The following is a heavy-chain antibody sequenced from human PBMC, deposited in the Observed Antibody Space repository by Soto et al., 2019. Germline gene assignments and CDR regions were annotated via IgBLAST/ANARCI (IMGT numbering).Heavy chain of an antibody. Sequence: QVQLQESGPGLVKPSQTLSLTCTVSGGSISSGGYYWSWIRQHPGKGLEWIGYIYYSGSTYYNPSLRSRVTLSFGTSKNQFSLTLSSVTAADTAVYYCAREGFYGDYGRGTEDAFDIWGQGTMVTVSS. J-gene: IGHJ3*02. D-gene: IGHD4-17*01. CDR1: GGSISSGGYY. CDR2: IYYSGST. CDR3: AREGFYGDYGRGTEDAFDI. V-gene: IGHV4-31*03.